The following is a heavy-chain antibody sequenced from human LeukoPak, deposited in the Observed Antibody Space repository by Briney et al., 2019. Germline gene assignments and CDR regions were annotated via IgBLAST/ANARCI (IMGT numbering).Heavy chain of an antibody. Sequence: SETLSLTCAVHGGSFSGYYWSWIRQPPGKGLEWIGEINHSGSTNYNPSLKSRVTISVDTSKNQFSLKLTSVTAADTAVYYCAGQRFGELFSSWGQGTQVTVSS. V-gene: IGHV4-34*01. D-gene: IGHD3-10*01. J-gene: IGHJ5*02. CDR2: INHSGST. CDR1: GGSFSGYY. CDR3: AGQRFGELFSS.